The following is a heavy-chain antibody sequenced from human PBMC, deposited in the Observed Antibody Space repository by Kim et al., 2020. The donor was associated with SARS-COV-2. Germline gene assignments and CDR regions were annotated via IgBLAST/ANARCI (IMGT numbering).Heavy chain of an antibody. J-gene: IGHJ6*01. CDR2: IKQDGSEK. V-gene: IGHV3-7*03. CDR1: GFTFSMYW. Sequence: GGSLRLSCAGSGFTFSMYWMTWVRQAPGKGLEWVANIKQDGSEKNYVDSVKGRFTISRDNAKNSLYLQMNSLRADDTAVYYCARDQRGYYDSSGYYQYY. D-gene: IGHD3-22*01. CDR3: ARDQRGYYDSSGYYQYY.